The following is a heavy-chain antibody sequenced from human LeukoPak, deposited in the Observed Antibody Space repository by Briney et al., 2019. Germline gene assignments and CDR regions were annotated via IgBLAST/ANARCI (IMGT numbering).Heavy chain of an antibody. V-gene: IGHV3-7*01. Sequence: GGSLRLSCAASGFTFTKYWMTWVRQAPGKGLEWVANINKDGSETYYVDSVKGRFTISRDNAKNSLYLQMNSLRGEDTAVYYCARSANSGTYNVWGQGTLVTVSS. D-gene: IGHD1-26*01. CDR3: ARSANSGTYNV. CDR1: GFTFTKYW. CDR2: INKDGSET. J-gene: IGHJ4*02.